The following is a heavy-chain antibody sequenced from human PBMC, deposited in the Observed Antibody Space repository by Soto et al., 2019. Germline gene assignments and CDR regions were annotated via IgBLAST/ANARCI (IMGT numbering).Heavy chain of an antibody. J-gene: IGHJ4*02. D-gene: IGHD3-3*01. CDR1: GYTFTVYF. Sequence: QVHLVQSGAEVKKPGASVKVSCKASGYTFTVYFVHWVRQAPGQGLEWMGWVDPNSGGTNYSQKFQGRVTMTRDTSISTAYMELSRLRSDDTAVYFCARASTHGESDYWGQGTLVTVSS. CDR3: ARASTHGESDY. V-gene: IGHV1-2*02. CDR2: VDPNSGGT.